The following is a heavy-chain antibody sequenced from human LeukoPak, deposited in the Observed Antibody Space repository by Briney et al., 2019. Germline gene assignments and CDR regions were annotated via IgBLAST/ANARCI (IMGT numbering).Heavy chain of an antibody. V-gene: IGHV1-46*01. Sequence: ASVKLSCTASGYTFTSYYIYWVRQPPGQGLEWMGIINPSGGSTSYAQKYPGRVSMTRDMSTTTVSMELSSLRPEATAVYYCARAPEYSNSWEHQPDYWGQGTLVIVSS. D-gene: IGHD6-13*01. CDR3: ARAPEYSNSWEHQPDY. CDR1: GYTFTSYY. CDR2: INPSGGST. J-gene: IGHJ4*02.